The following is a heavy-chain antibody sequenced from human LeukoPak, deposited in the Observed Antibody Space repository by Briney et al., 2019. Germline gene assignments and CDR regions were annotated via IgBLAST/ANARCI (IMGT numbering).Heavy chain of an antibody. V-gene: IGHV1-69*06. D-gene: IGHD5-18*01. CDR2: IIPIFGTA. CDR1: GGTFSSYA. J-gene: IGHJ4*02. CDR3: ARIDSSIGYSSIDY. Sequence: ASVKVSCKASGGTFSSYAISWVRQAPGQGLEWMGGIIPIFGTANYAQKFQGRVTITADKSTSTAYMELSSLRSEDTAVYYCARIDSSIGYSSIDYWGQGTLVTVSS.